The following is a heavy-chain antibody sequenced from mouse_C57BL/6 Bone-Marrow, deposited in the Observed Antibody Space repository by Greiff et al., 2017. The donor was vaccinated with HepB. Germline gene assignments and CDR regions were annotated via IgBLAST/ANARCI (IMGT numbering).Heavy chain of an antibody. J-gene: IGHJ3*01. D-gene: IGHD1-1*01. Sequence: VQLQQPGAELVTPADTVYMTCKASGFTFTSYWVRWVKQRPGQGLEWMGEIEPADSYTNHKQLFTGKTTLTVDTSSSTAYMQLSSLTSEYASFYYCAIITTVVPAYWGQGTLVTVSA. CDR1: GFTFTSYW. V-gene: IGHV1-50*01. CDR2: IEPADSYT. CDR3: AIITTVVPAY.